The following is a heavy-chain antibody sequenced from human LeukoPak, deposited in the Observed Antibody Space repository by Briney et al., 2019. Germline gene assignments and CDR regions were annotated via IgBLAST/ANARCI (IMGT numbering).Heavy chain of an antibody. V-gene: IGHV1-69*13. CDR3: ARGVSSSWLSYYFDY. Sequence: SVKVSCKASGGTFSSYAISWVRQAPGQGLEWMGGIIPIFGTANYAQKFQGRVTITADESTSTAYMELSSLRSEDTDVYYCARGVSSSWLSYYFDYWGQGTLVTVSS. D-gene: IGHD6-13*01. CDR1: GGTFSSYA. J-gene: IGHJ4*02. CDR2: IIPIFGTA.